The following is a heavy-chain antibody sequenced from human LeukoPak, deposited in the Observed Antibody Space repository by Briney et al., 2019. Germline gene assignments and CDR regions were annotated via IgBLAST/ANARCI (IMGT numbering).Heavy chain of an antibody. CDR2: IYYSGST. V-gene: IGHV4-59*08. CDR3: ARWGTTDTGYSYANFDY. J-gene: IGHJ4*02. Sequence: SETLSLTCTVSGGSISSYYWSWIRQPPGKGLEWIGYIYYSGSTNYNPSLKSRVTISVDTSKNQFSLKLSSVTAADTAVYYCARWGTTDTGYSYANFDYRGQGTLVTVSS. CDR1: GGSISSYY. D-gene: IGHD5-18*01.